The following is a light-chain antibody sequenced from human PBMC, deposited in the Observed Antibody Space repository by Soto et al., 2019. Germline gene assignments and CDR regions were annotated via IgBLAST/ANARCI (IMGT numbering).Light chain of an antibody. CDR1: QTISSW. Sequence: DIQMTQSPSTLSGSVGDRVTITCRASQTISSWLAWYQQKPGKAPKLLIYKASTLKSGVPSRFSGSGSGTEFPLTISSLQPDDFATYYGQHYSSYSEAFGQGTKVELK. CDR2: KAS. V-gene: IGKV1-5*03. J-gene: IGKJ1*01. CDR3: QHYSSYSEA.